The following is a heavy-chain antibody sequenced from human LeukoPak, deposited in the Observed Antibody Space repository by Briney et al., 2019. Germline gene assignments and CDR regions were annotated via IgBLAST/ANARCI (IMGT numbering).Heavy chain of an antibody. Sequence: ASVKVSCKASGYTFTSYAMNWVRQAPRQGLEWMGWINTNTGNPTYAQGFTGRFVFSLDTSVSTAYLQISSLKAEDTAVYYCARENRPNTYYDSSGYYNDAFDIWGQGTMVTVSS. CDR3: ARENRPNTYYDSSGYYNDAFDI. CDR2: INTNTGNP. D-gene: IGHD3-22*01. CDR1: GYTFTSYA. J-gene: IGHJ3*02. V-gene: IGHV7-4-1*02.